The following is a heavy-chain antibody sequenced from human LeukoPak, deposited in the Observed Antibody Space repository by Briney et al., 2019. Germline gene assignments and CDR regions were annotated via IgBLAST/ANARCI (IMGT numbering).Heavy chain of an antibody. J-gene: IGHJ4*02. CDR1: GGSFSGYY. V-gene: IGHV4-34*01. Sequence: PSETLSLTCAVYGGSFSGYYWSWIRQPPGKGLEWIGEINHSGSTNYNPSLKSRVTISVDTSKNQFSLKLSSVTAADTAVYYCAGGLYSGSYPFDYWGQGTLVTVSS. CDR3: AGGLYSGSYPFDY. D-gene: IGHD1-26*01. CDR2: INHSGST.